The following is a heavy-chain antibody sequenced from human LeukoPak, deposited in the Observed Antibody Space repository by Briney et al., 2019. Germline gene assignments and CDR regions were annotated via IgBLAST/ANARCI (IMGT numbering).Heavy chain of an antibody. J-gene: IGHJ4*02. CDR2: ITPSGNNK. CDR1: GFTFSRYS. V-gene: IGHV3-48*01. Sequence: GGSLRLSCAVSGFTFSRYSLHWVRQAPGKGLEWISYITPSGNNKYYADSVKGRFTISRDNSKNTLYLQMNSLRAEDTAVYYCARETIHYYDSSGYDPYFDYWGQGTLVTVSS. D-gene: IGHD3-22*01. CDR3: ARETIHYYDSSGYDPYFDY.